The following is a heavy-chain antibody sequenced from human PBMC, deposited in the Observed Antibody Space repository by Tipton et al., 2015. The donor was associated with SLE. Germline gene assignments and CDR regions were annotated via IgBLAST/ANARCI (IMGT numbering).Heavy chain of an antibody. V-gene: IGHV3-30-3*01. J-gene: IGHJ4*02. Sequence: SLRLSCAASGFTFSSYAMHWVRQAPGKGLEWVAVISYDGSSKYYADSVKGRFTISRDNSKNTLYLQMNSLRAEDTAVYYCSRESGTYCGGDCYSPFFDYWGQGTLVTVSS. CDR2: ISYDGSSK. CDR3: SRESGTYCGGDCYSPFFDY. CDR1: GFTFSSYA. D-gene: IGHD2-21*01.